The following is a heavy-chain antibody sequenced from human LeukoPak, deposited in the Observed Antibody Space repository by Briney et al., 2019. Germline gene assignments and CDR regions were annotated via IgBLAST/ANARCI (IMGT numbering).Heavy chain of an antibody. CDR1: GYTFTSYG. J-gene: IGHJ5*02. D-gene: IGHD6-19*01. V-gene: IGHV5-51*01. CDR2: IYPGDSDT. CDR3: AIKGGPSSGWYEGDWFDP. Sequence: KVSCKASGYTFTSYGISWVRQMPGKGLEWMGIIYPGDSDTRYSPSFQGQVTISADKSISTAYLQWSSLKASDTAMYYCAIKGGPSSGWYEGDWFDPWGQGTLVTVSS.